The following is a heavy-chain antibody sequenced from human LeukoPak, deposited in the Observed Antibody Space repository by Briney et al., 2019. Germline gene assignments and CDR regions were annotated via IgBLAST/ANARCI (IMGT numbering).Heavy chain of an antibody. V-gene: IGHV1-2*06. J-gene: IGHJ4*02. D-gene: IGHD6-19*01. CDR3: ARPPHEYQWVAY. Sequence: ASVKVSCKASGYTFTGYYVHWVRQAPGQGLEWMGRINRNSGGTNYAQKFQGRVTLTRDTSISTAYMELSMLRSDDTAVYYCARPPHEYQWVAYWGQGGLVTVSS. CDR1: GYTFTGYY. CDR2: INRNSGGT.